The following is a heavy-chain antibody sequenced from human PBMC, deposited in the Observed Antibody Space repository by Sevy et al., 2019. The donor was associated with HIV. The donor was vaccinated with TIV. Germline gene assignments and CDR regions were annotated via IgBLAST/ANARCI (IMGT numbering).Heavy chain of an antibody. V-gene: IGHV3-7*01. J-gene: IGHJ4*02. D-gene: IGHD3-16*01. CDR1: GFSFSTYW. CDR3: VREGLGGFSYSLDC. CDR2: MNQDGTER. Sequence: GESLKISCAASGFSFSTYWMTWVRQAPGKGLEWVATMNQDGTERDYVDSVKGRFTISRDNTKTSPFLQMNSLSAEDTGVYYCVREGLGGFSYSLDCWGQGTLVTVSS.